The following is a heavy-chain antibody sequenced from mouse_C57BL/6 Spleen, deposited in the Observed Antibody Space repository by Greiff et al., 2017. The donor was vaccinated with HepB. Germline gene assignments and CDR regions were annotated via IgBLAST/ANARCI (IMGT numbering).Heavy chain of an antibody. CDR3: ARSNCLAY. Sequence: VNLVESGAELVRPGTSVKVSCKASGYAFTNYLIEWVKQRPGQGLEWIGVINPGSGGTNYNEKFKGKATLTADKSSSTAYMQLSSLTSEDSAVYFCARSNCLAYWGQGTLVTVSA. V-gene: IGHV1-54*01. CDR2: INPGSGGT. CDR1: GYAFTNYL. J-gene: IGHJ3*01. D-gene: IGHD4-1*01.